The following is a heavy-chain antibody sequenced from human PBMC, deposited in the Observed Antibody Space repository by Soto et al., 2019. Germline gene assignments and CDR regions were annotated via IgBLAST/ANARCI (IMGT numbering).Heavy chain of an antibody. CDR1: GRSIRSGGYY. V-gene: IGHV4-31*03. CDR2: IYYSGST. J-gene: IGHJ5*02. D-gene: IGHD2-2*01. Sequence: SETVSLTCTVSGRSIRSGGYYWSWIRQHPGKGLEWIGYIYYSGSTYYNPSLKSRVTISVDTSKNQFSLKLSSVTAADTAVYYCARASGGSSTSWFDPWGQGTLVTVSS. CDR3: ARASGGSSTSWFDP.